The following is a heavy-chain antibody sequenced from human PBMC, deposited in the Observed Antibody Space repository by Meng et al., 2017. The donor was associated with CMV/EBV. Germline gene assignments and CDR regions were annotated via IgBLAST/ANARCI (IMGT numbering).Heavy chain of an antibody. Sequence: GGSLRLSCAASGFTFSSYSMNWVRQAPGKGLEWVSSISSSSSYIYYADSVKGRFTISRDNAKNSLYLQMNSLRAEDTAVYYCARSDCSSTSCYNYYYYGMDVWGQGTTVTVSS. V-gene: IGHV3-21*01. D-gene: IGHD2-2*02. CDR2: ISSSSSYI. CDR1: GFTFSSYS. CDR3: ARSDCSSTSCYNYYYYGMDV. J-gene: IGHJ6*02.